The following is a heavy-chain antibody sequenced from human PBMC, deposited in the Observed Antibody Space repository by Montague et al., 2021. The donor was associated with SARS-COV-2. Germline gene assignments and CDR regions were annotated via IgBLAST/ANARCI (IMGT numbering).Heavy chain of an antibody. V-gene: IGHV2-70*11. CDR1: GFSLSTSGMC. CDR3: ARIRYDILTGYQTPFEY. J-gene: IGHJ4*02. CDR2: IDWDDDK. Sequence: PALVKPTQTLTLTCTFSGFSLSTSGMCVSWIRQPPGKALEWLARIDWDDDKYYSTSLKTRLTISKDTSKNQVVLTMTNMDPVDTATYYCARIRYDILTGYQTPFEYWGQGTLVTVSS. D-gene: IGHD3-9*01.